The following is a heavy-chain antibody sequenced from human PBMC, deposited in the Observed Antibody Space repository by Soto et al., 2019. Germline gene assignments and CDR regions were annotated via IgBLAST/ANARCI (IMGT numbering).Heavy chain of an antibody. CDR3: ARALGYCSGGSCYDRRNNWFDP. CDR1: GFTFSSYW. CDR2: INSDGSST. V-gene: IGHV3-74*01. Sequence: EVQLVESGGGLVQPGGSLRLSCAASGFTFSSYWMHWVRQAPGKGLVWVSRINSDGSSTSYADSVKGRFTTSRDNAKNTLYLQMNSLRAEDTAVYYCARALGYCSGGSCYDRRNNWFDPWGQGTLVTVSS. D-gene: IGHD2-15*01. J-gene: IGHJ5*02.